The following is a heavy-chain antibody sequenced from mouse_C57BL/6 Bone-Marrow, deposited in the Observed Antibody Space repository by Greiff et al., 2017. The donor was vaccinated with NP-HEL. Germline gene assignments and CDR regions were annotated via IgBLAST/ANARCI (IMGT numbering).Heavy chain of an antibody. CDR3: ALYDWYFDV. J-gene: IGHJ1*03. V-gene: IGHV1-69*01. D-gene: IGHD2-12*01. CDR2: IDPSDSYT. CDR1: GYTFTSYW. Sequence: VQLQQPGAELVMPGASVKLSCKASGYTFTSYWMHWVKQRPGQGLEWIGEIDPSDSYTYYNQKFKGKSTLTVDKSSSTAYMQLSSLTSEDSAVYYCALYDWYFDVWGTGTTVTVSS.